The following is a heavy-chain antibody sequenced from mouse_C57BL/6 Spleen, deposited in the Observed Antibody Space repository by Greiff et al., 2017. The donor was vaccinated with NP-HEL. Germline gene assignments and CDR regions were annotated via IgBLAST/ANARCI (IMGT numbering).Heavy chain of an antibody. D-gene: IGHD2-1*01. Sequence: EVQLQESGGGLVKPGGSLKLSCAASGFTFSDSGMHWVRQAPEKGLEWVAYISSGSSTIYYEDKVKGRFTITRDNAKNTLFLQMTSLRSEDTARYYVARPIYYGNSGYFDYWGQGTTLTVSS. CDR2: ISSGSSTI. CDR1: GFTFSDSG. V-gene: IGHV5-17*01. J-gene: IGHJ2*01. CDR3: ARPIYYGNSGYFDY.